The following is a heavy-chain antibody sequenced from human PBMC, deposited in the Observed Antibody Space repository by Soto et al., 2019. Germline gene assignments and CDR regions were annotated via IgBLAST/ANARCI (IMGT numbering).Heavy chain of an antibody. D-gene: IGHD3-16*01. CDR3: ARNRYVTYYGMDV. V-gene: IGHV3-53*01. J-gene: IGHJ6*02. CDR2: IYSGGST. CDR1: GLTVSSNY. Sequence: EVQLVESGGGLIQPGGSLRLSCAVSGLTVSSNYMNWVRQAPGKGLEWVSVIYSGGSTYYADSVKGRFTISRDNSKNTLYLQTNSLRAEDTAVYYCARNRYVTYYGMDVWGQGTTVTVSS.